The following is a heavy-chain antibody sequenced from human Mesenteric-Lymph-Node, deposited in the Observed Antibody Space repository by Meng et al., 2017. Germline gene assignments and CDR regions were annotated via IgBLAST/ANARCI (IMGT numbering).Heavy chain of an antibody. Sequence: VQLQDSGPGLVKPSQTLSLTCTVSGGSISSGGHSWSWIRQHPGKGLEWIAYIYYSGSTYYNPSLKSRVILSVDTSKNQFSLKLSSVTAADTAVYYCARVDSSGYFLDYWGQGTLVTVSS. D-gene: IGHD3-22*01. CDR3: ARVDSSGYFLDY. V-gene: IGHV4-31*03. CDR2: IYYSGST. CDR1: GGSISSGGHS. J-gene: IGHJ4*01.